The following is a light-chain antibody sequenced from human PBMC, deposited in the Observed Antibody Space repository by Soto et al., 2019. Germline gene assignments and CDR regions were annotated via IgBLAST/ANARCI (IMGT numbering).Light chain of an antibody. CDR3: CSYAGSSNVV. V-gene: IGLV2-23*02. CDR2: EVS. Sequence: QSVLTQPASVSGSPGQSITISCTGTSSDVGSYNLVSWYQQHPGKAPKIMIYEVSKRPSGVYNRFSGSKSGNTASLTISGLQAEDEADYYCCSYAGSSNVVFGGGTKLTVL. J-gene: IGLJ2*01. CDR1: SSDVGSYNL.